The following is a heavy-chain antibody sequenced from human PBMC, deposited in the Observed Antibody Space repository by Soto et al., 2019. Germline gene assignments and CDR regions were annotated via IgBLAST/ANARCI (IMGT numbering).Heavy chain of an antibody. CDR1: GGSISSGNYY. Sequence: PSETLSLTCTVSGGSISSGNYYWSWIRQPPGKGLEWIGFISYSGTSYHNPSLKSRVTISVDTSKNQFSLTLTSVTAADTAVYYCASRVEGLYSGNDRYYFDYWGQGTLVTVSS. CDR3: ASRVEGLYSGNDRYYFDY. J-gene: IGHJ4*02. CDR2: ISYSGTS. V-gene: IGHV4-30-4*01. D-gene: IGHD5-12*01.